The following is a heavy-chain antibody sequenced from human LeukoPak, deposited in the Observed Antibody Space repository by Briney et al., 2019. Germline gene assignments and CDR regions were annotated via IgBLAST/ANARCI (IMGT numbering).Heavy chain of an antibody. J-gene: IGHJ4*02. CDR3: ARDLFSGSYYEDF. Sequence: GGSLRLSCSASGFTLSNYWMSWVRQAPGKGLEWVANIHQDGISKYYVDSVKGRFTISRDDAQNTLYLQMNNLIAEDTAVYSCARDLFSGSYYEDFWGQGTLVTVSS. V-gene: IGHV3-7*01. D-gene: IGHD1-26*01. CDR2: IHQDGISK. CDR1: GFTLSNYW.